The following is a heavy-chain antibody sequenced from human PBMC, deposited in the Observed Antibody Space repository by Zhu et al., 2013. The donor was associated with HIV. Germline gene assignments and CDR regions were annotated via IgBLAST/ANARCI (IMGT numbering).Heavy chain of an antibody. V-gene: IGHV1-69*06. CDR1: GGTFSTYG. J-gene: IGHJ6*02. Sequence: QVQLLQSGPEVKKTGSSVKVSCKASGGTFSTYGITPIFGTTNYAQKFQGRVSITADKSTSTAYMDLSSLRHEDTAVYYCALSLCSGVTCYSPGKNGMDVWGQGTTVTVSS. CDR3: ALSLCSGVTCYSPGKNGMDV. D-gene: IGHD2-15*01. CDR2: ITPIFGTT.